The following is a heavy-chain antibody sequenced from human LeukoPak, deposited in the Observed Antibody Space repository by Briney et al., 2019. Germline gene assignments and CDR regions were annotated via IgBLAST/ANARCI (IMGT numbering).Heavy chain of an antibody. CDR3: ARDDCGDTCYPRGY. D-gene: IGHD2-21*01. Sequence: ASVKVSCKASGYTFTKYVVHWVRQAPGQRPEWMGWINAGNGDTKYSQNFQDRDTITRDTSANTAYMELSSLTSEDTALYYCARDDCGDTCYPRGYWGQGTLVTVSS. CDR2: INAGNGDT. J-gene: IGHJ4*02. CDR1: GYTFTKYV. V-gene: IGHV1-3*01.